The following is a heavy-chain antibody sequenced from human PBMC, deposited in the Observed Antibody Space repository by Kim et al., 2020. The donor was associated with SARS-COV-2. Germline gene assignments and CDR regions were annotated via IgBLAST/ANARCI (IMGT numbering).Heavy chain of an antibody. CDR3: AREGGSPYYGMDV. J-gene: IGHJ6*02. D-gene: IGHD1-26*01. CDR2: IYSGGST. V-gene: IGHV3-66*01. Sequence: GGSLRLSCAASGFTVSSNYMSWVRQAPGKGLEWVSVIYSGGSTYYADSVKGRFTISRDNSKNTLYLQMNSLRAEDTAVYYCAREGGSPYYGMDVWGQGTTVTVSS. CDR1: GFTVSSNY.